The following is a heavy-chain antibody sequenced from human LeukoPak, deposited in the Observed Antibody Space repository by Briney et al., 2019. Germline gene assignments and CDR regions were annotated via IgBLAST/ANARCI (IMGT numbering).Heavy chain of an antibody. Sequence: GSLRLSCAASGFTFSTCWMHWVRQAPGKGLVWVSHINTDGSSTSYADSVKGRFTISRDNAKNTLYLQMNSLRGEDSAVYYCTRSLATKYWGQGTLVTVSS. CDR1: GFTFSTCW. CDR2: INTDGSST. D-gene: IGHD5-24*01. J-gene: IGHJ4*02. V-gene: IGHV3-74*01. CDR3: TRSLATKY.